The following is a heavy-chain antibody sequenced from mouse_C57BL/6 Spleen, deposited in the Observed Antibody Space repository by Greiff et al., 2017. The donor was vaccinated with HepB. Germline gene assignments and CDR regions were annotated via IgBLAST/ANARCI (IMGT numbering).Heavy chain of an antibody. Sequence: QVQLQQPGAELVMPGASVKLSCKASGYTFTSYWMHWVTQRPGQGLEWIGEIDPSDSYTNYNQKFKGKSTLTVDKSSRTAYMQRSSLASEDSAVYDCARRDHSNVFAYWGQGTLVTVSA. CDR2: IDPSDSYT. CDR3: ARRDHSNVFAY. J-gene: IGHJ3*01. D-gene: IGHD2-5*01. CDR1: GYTFTSYW. V-gene: IGHV1-69*01.